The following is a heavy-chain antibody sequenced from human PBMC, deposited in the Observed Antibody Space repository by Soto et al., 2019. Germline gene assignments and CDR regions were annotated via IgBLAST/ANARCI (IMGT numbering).Heavy chain of an antibody. J-gene: IGHJ5*01. CDR1: GGTFSSYT. D-gene: IGHD2-8*02. CDR3: ARKVGYGTGSYSSRYSSSNRFDS. Sequence: SVKVSCKASGGTFSSYTISWVRQAPGQGLEWMGRIIPILGIANYAQKFQGRVTITADKSTSTAYMELSSLRSEDTAVYYCARKVGYGTGSYSSRYSSSNRFDSWGQGTLVTVSS. V-gene: IGHV1-69*02. CDR2: IIPILGIA.